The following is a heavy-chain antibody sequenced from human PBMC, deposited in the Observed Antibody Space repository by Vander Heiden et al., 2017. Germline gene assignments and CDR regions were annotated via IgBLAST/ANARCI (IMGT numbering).Heavy chain of an antibody. D-gene: IGHD3-10*01. CDR2: IYYGGSP. CDR3: ARSRGYYYYYGMDV. CDR1: GGSISSFF. J-gene: IGHJ6*02. Sequence: QVQLQESGPGLVKPSETLSLTCTVSGGSISSFFWSWIRQPPGKGLEWIGHIYYGGSPTYNPSLQSRVTILLDTSKKQFSLKLSSVTAADTAVYYCARSRGYYYYYGMDVWGQGTRSPSP. V-gene: IGHV4-59*08.